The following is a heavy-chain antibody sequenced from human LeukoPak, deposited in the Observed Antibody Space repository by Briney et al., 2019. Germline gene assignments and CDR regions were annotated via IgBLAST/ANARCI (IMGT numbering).Heavy chain of an antibody. V-gene: IGHV4-39*01. Sequence: SETLSLTCTVSGGSISSSSFYCGWIRQPPGKGLEWIGSIYYSGNTYYNPSLKSRVSISVDTSKNQFSLKLSSVTAADTAVYYCARHPRRLFDYWGQGSLVTVSS. CDR1: GGSISSSSFY. CDR2: IYYSGNT. CDR3: ARHPRRLFDY. J-gene: IGHJ4*02.